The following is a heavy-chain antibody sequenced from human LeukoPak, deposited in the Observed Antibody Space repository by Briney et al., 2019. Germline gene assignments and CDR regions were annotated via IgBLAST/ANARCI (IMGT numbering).Heavy chain of an antibody. J-gene: IGHJ5*02. CDR3: AKGTQWFSINSGLNWFDP. Sequence: PGGSLRLSCAASGFTFSSYAMSWVRQAPGKGLEWVSAISGSGGSTYYADSVKGRFTISRDNSKNTLYLQMNSLRAEDTAVYYCAKGTQWFSINSGLNWFDPWGQGTLVTVSS. D-gene: IGHD3-10*01. CDR2: ISGSGGST. V-gene: IGHV3-23*01. CDR1: GFTFSSYA.